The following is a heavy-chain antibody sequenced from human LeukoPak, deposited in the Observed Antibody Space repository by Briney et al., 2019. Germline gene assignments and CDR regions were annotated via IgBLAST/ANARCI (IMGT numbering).Heavy chain of an antibody. CDR3: AKDRAYYYDSSGYYRAYYYGMDV. Sequence: GGSLRLSCAASGFTFSSYGMHWVRQAPGKGLEWVAVISCDGSNKYYAVSVKGRFTISRDNSKNTLYLQMNSLRAEDTAVYYCAKDRAYYYDSSGYYRAYYYGMDVWGQGTTVTVSS. CDR1: GFTFSSYG. D-gene: IGHD3-22*01. CDR2: ISCDGSNK. V-gene: IGHV3-30*18. J-gene: IGHJ6*02.